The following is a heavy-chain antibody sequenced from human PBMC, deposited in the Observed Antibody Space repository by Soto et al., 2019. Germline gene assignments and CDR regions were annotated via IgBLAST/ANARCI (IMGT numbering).Heavy chain of an antibody. CDR3: AKDFAGDRALDY. J-gene: IGHJ4*02. V-gene: IGHV3-43*01. Sequence: GGSLRLSCAASGFTFDDYTMNWVRQAPGKGLEWVSIISWRGGRTYYADSVKGRFTISRDNSKTSLSLQMNSMRTEDPALHYCAKDFAGDRALDYWGQGTLVTVSS. CDR1: GFTFDDYT. CDR2: ISWRGGRT.